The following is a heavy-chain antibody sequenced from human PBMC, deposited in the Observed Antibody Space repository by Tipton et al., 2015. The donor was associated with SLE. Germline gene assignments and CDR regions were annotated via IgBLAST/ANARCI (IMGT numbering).Heavy chain of an antibody. Sequence: TLSLTCTVSGGSISSYYWSWFRQPPGRGLEWVWYIYYSGSTNYNPPLKSRVTISVDTSKNQFSLKLSSVTAADTAVYYCARGEVATIFDYWGQGTLVTVSS. CDR1: GGSISSYY. V-gene: IGHV4-59*01. CDR2: IYYSGST. CDR3: ARGEVATIFDY. J-gene: IGHJ4*02. D-gene: IGHD5-24*01.